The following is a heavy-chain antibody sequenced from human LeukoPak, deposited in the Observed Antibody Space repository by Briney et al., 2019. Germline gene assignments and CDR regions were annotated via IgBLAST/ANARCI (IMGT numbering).Heavy chain of an antibody. Sequence: GGSLRLSCAASGFTFSSYAMSWVRQAPGKGLEWVSAISGSGGSTYYADSVKGRFTISRDNSKNTLYLQMNSLRAEDTAVYYRAKSGIFGVVTELYFDYWGQGTLVTVSS. CDR3: AKSGIFGVVTELYFDY. CDR1: GFTFSSYA. CDR2: ISGSGGST. J-gene: IGHJ4*02. D-gene: IGHD3-3*01. V-gene: IGHV3-23*01.